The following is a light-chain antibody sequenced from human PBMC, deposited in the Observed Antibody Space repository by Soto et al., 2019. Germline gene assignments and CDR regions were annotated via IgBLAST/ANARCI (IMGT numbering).Light chain of an antibody. CDR3: CSYTGSSTVV. CDR2: EGS. CDR1: SL. Sequence: QSALTQPASVSGSPGQSITISCTGTSLVSWYQQHPGKAPKLMIYEGSKWPSGVSNRFSGSKSGNTASLTISGLQAEDEADYYCCSYTGSSTVVFGGGTKVTVL. J-gene: IGLJ2*01. V-gene: IGLV2-23*01.